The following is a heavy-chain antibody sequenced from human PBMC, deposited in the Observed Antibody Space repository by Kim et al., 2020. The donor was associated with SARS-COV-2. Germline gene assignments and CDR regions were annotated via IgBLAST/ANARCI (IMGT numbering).Heavy chain of an antibody. CDR3: ARLRGDTIQLWPYFDY. V-gene: IGHV4-59*08. J-gene: IGHJ4*02. CDR2: IYYSGST. Sequence: SETLSLTCTVSGGSISSYYWSWIRQPPGKGLEWIGYIYYSGSTNYNPSLKSRVTISVDTSKNQFSLKLSSVTAADTAVYYCARLRGDTIQLWPYFDYWGQGTLVTVSS. D-gene: IGHD5-18*01. CDR1: GGSISSYY.